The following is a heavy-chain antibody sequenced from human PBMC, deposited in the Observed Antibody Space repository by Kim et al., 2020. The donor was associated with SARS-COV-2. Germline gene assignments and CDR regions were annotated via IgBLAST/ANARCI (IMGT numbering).Heavy chain of an antibody. D-gene: IGHD5-18*01. CDR1: GFTFSSYS. J-gene: IGHJ4*02. CDR3: ARVNVDTAVFREDY. CDR2: ISSSSSYI. V-gene: IGHV3-21*01. Sequence: GGSLRLSCAASGFTFSSYSMNWVRQAPGKGLEWVSSISSSSSYIYYADSVKGRFTISRDNAKNSLYLQMNSLRAEDTAVYYCARVNVDTAVFREDYWGQGTLVTVSS.